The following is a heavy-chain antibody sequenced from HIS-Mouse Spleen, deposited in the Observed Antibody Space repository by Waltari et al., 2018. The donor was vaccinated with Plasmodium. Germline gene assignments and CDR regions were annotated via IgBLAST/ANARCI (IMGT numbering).Heavy chain of an antibody. CDR3: ARDVANWGFEWFDP. CDR1: GGPISSGGYY. D-gene: IGHD7-27*01. Sequence: QVQLRESGTGLVKPSQTLSLTCTVSGGPISSGGYYWRWIRQHPGKGLEWIGYIYYSGSTCCNPSLKSRVTRAVYTSMNQFSRKLSSVTAADTAVYYCARDVANWGFEWFDPWGQGTLVTVSS. J-gene: IGHJ5*02. CDR2: IYYSGST. V-gene: IGHV4-31*03.